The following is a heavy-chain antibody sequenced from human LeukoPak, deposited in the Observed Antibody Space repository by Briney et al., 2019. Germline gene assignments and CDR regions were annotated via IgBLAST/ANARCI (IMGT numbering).Heavy chain of an antibody. CDR1: GFTFSNYL. D-gene: IGHD1/OR15-1a*01. J-gene: IGHJ4*02. CDR3: ARSKTGTIDY. Sequence: GGSLRLSCAASGFTFSNYLMHWVRQAPGKGLVWVSRITSDGSTTNYADSVKGRFTISRDNAKNTLYLQMNSLKADDTAVYYCARSKTGTIDYWGQGTLVTVSS. V-gene: IGHV3-74*01. CDR2: ITSDGSTT.